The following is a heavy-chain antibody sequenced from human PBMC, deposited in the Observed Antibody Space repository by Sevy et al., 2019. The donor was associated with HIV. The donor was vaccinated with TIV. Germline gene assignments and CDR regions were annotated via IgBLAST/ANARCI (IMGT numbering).Heavy chain of an antibody. CDR3: AAGDTAFLADLDF. D-gene: IGHD5-18*01. CDR2: ISATDGST. CDR1: GFSISTHA. V-gene: IGHV3-23*01. Sequence: GGSLRLSCGASGFSISTHAMNWVRQAPGRGLERISGISATDGSTHYADSVKGRFPISRDNSKNTVHLQMNSLRAEDTALYYCAAGDTAFLADLDFWGQGTLVTVSS. J-gene: IGHJ4*02.